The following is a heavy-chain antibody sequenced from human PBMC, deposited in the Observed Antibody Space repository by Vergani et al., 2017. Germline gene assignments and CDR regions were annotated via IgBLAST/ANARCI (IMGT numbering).Heavy chain of an antibody. CDR3: AKAGGYCSGGSCYSDY. CDR2: ISYDGSNK. V-gene: IGHV3-30*18. J-gene: IGHJ4*02. D-gene: IGHD2-15*01. CDR1: GFTFSSYG. Sequence: QVQLVESGGGVVQPGRSLRLSCAASGFTFSSYGMHWVRQAPGTGLEWVAVISYDGSNKYYADSVKGRFTISRDNSKNTLYLQMNSLRAEDTAVYYCAKAGGYCSGGSCYSDYWGQGTLVTVSS.